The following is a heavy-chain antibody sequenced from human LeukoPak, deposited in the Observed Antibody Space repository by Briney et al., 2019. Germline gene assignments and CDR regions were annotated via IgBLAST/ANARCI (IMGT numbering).Heavy chain of an antibody. CDR2: INHSGST. CDR1: GGSFSGYY. CDR3: ARPRRGPYSSPIDY. D-gene: IGHD6-13*01. Sequence: SETLCLTRAVYGGSFSGYYWSWIRQPPGKGLEWIGEINHSGSTNYNPSLKSRVTISVDTSKNQFSLKLSSVTAADTAVYYCARPRRGPYSSPIDYWGQGTLVTVSS. J-gene: IGHJ4*02. V-gene: IGHV4-34*01.